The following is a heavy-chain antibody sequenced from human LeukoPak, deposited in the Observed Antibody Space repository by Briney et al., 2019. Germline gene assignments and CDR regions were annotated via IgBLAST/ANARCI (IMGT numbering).Heavy chain of an antibody. Sequence: GGSLRLSCAAFGFTFSSYWMSWVRQAPGKGLEWVANIKQDGSEKYYVDSVRGRFTISRDNAKNSLYLQMNSLRAEDTAVYYCARARGYSYGCWFDPWGQGTLVTVSS. D-gene: IGHD5-18*01. V-gene: IGHV3-7*01. J-gene: IGHJ5*02. CDR2: IKQDGSEK. CDR3: ARARGYSYGCWFDP. CDR1: GFTFSSYW.